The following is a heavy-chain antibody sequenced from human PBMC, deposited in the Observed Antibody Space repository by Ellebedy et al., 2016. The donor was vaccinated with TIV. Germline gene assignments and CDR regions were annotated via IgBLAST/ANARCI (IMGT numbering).Heavy chain of an antibody. J-gene: IGHJ4*02. CDR2: ISRGGIST. CDR1: GFTFSSYA. V-gene: IGHV3-23*01. CDR3: AKDYFYDRSGGYFDY. Sequence: GESLKISCAASGFTFSSYAMSWVRQAPGKGLEWVAAISRGGISTYYADSVKGRFTISRDNSKKTLNLQMNSLRAEDTAVYYWAKDYFYDRSGGYFDYWGQGTLVTVSS. D-gene: IGHD3-22*01.